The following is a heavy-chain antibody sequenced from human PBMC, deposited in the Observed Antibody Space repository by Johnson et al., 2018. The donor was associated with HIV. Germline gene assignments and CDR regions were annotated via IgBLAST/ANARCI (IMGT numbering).Heavy chain of an antibody. CDR2: ISYDGSNK. J-gene: IGHJ3*02. D-gene: IGHD1-26*01. CDR3: ASGLGIVGATRSAFDI. V-gene: IGHV3-30*03. Sequence: QVQLVESGGGVVQPGRSLRLSCAASGFTFSSYGMHWVRQAPGKGLEWVAVISYDGSNKYYADSVKGRFTISRDNSKNTLYLQMNSLRAEETAVYYCASGLGIVGATRSAFDIWGQGTMVTVSS. CDR1: GFTFSSYG.